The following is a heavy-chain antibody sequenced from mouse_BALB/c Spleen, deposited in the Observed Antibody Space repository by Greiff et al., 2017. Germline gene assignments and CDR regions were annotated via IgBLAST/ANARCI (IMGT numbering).Heavy chain of an antibody. V-gene: IGHV14-3*02. D-gene: IGHD4-1*01. J-gene: IGHJ3*01. CDR3: AVTGPFAY. Sequence: EVKLQESGAELVKPGASVKLSCTASGFNIKDTYMHWVKQRPEQGLEWIGRIDPANGNTKYDPKFQGKATITADTSSNTAYLQLSSLTSEDTAVYYCAVTGPFAYWGQGTLVTVSA. CDR2: IDPANGNT. CDR1: GFNIKDTY.